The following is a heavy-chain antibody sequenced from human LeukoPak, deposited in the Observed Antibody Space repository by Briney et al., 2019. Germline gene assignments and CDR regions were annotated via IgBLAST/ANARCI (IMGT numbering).Heavy chain of an antibody. CDR1: GFTFSSYA. CDR3: AAIAAAGG. J-gene: IGHJ4*02. D-gene: IGHD6-13*01. Sequence: PGGSLRLSCAASGFTFSSYAMHWVRQAPGKGLEWVAVISYDGSNKYYADSVKGRFTISRDNSKNTLYLQMNSLRAEDTAVYYCAAIAAAGGWGQGTLVTVSS. V-gene: IGHV3-30-3*01. CDR2: ISYDGSNK.